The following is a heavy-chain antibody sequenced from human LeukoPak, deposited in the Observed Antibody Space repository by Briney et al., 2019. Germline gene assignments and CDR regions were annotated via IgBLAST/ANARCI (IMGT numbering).Heavy chain of an antibody. CDR3: AKRGDSSGYPSYFDY. V-gene: IGHV3-30*18. J-gene: IGHJ4*02. D-gene: IGHD3-22*01. Sequence: GGSLRLSCAASGFTFRSYGMHWVRQAPGKGLEWVAVISYDGSDKYYADSVKGRFTISRDNSRNTLYLQMNSLRAEDTAVYYCAKRGDSSGYPSYFDYWGQGTLVTVSS. CDR2: ISYDGSDK. CDR1: GFTFRSYG.